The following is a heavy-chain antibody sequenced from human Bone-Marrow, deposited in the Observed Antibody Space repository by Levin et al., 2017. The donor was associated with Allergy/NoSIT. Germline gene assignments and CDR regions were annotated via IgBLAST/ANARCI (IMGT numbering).Heavy chain of an antibody. V-gene: IGHV4-59*02. J-gene: IGHJ3*02. CDR1: GASVTSAH. CDR3: ARWGSAVISSLRAFDI. D-gene: IGHD2-21*01. CDR2: IHHSGDT. Sequence: PSETLSLTCTVSGASVTSAHWNWIRRAPGKGLEWIGFIHHSGDTDCNPSLKGRVTMSVDTAKNQFSLTLNSVTAADTGDYYCARWGSAVISSLRAFDIWGQGTVVTVSS.